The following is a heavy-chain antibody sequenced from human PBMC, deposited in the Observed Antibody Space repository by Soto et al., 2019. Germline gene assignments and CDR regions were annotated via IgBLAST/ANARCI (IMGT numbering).Heavy chain of an antibody. CDR1: GFTFSSYS. J-gene: IGHJ4*02. CDR2: ISSSSSYI. Sequence: EVQLVESGGGLVKPGGSLRLSCAASGFTFSSYSMNWVRQAPGKGLEWVSSISSSSSYIYYADSVKGRFTISRDNAKNSLYLQMNSLRAEDTAMYYCARVMGAHSTAPFDYWGQGTLVTVSS. D-gene: IGHD1-26*01. V-gene: IGHV3-21*01. CDR3: ARVMGAHSTAPFDY.